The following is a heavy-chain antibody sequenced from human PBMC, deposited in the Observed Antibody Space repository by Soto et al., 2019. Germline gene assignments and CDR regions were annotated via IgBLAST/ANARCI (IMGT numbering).Heavy chain of an antibody. CDR1: GGSINYSY. J-gene: IGHJ6*02. V-gene: IGHV4-59*01. Sequence: PSETLSLTCTVSGGSINYSYWTWIRQPPGKGLEWIGYISYTGSANYNASLKSRLTISVDTSKNQFSLKLGSVTAADTALYYCARVNYGDYYYGMDVWGQGTTVTVSS. CDR3: ARVNYGDYYYGMDV. CDR2: ISYTGSA. D-gene: IGHD4-17*01.